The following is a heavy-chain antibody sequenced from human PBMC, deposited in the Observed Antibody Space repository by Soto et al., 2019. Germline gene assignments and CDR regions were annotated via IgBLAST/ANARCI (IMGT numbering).Heavy chain of an antibody. V-gene: IGHV1-2*04. J-gene: IGHJ4*02. Sequence: GVSVEVCCKASRDTFAGYYMHWVRQAPGQGLEWMGWINPNSGGTNYAQKFQGWVTMTRDTSISTAYMELSRLRSDDTAVYYCARDKATASRGTGPFAYWGQGTLVTVSP. CDR3: ARDKATASRGTGPFAY. CDR1: RDTFAGYY. D-gene: IGHD1-1*01. CDR2: INPNSGGT.